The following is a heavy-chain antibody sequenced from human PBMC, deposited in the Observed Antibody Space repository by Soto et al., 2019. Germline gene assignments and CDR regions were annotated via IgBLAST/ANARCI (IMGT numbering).Heavy chain of an antibody. CDR2: ISGSGGST. D-gene: IGHD3-10*01. Sequence: GGSLRLPYAASGFTFRNYAMSWLRQAPGKGLEWVSAISGSGGSTYYADSVKGRFTISRDNSKNTLYLQMNSLRAEDTAVYYCAKDGFDYPQAPDYWGQGTLVTVSS. J-gene: IGHJ4*02. V-gene: IGHV3-23*01. CDR1: GFTFRNYA. CDR3: AKDGFDYPQAPDY.